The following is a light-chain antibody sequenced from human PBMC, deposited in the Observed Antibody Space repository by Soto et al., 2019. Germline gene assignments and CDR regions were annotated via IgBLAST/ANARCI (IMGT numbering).Light chain of an antibody. Sequence: IQLTQSPSSLSASVGDRVTITCRASQGISSYLAWYQQKPGKAPKLLIYAASTLQSGVPSRFSGSGSGTEFTLTIRRLQPEDFATYYCQQLNSPLTFGGETKVEIK. CDR1: QGISSY. V-gene: IGKV1-9*01. CDR2: AAS. J-gene: IGKJ4*01. CDR3: QQLNSPLT.